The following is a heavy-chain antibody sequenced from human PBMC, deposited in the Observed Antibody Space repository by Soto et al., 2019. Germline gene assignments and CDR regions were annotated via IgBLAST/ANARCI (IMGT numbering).Heavy chain of an antibody. V-gene: IGHV3-23*01. D-gene: IGHD3-16*01. Sequence: GGSLRLSCAASGFSFSSYAMSWVRQAPGKGLEWVSAISGSGGSTYYADSVKGRFTISRDNSKNTLYLQMNSLRAEDTAVYYCAKTTRSGGVTPYGIRGQGTMVTVPS. CDR2: ISGSGGST. CDR1: GFSFSSYA. CDR3: AKTTRSGGVTPYGI. J-gene: IGHJ3*02.